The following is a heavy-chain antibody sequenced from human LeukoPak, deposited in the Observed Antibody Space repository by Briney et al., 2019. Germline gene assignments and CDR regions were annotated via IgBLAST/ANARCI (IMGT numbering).Heavy chain of an antibody. CDR3: ARADRDGYNAHIDY. CDR1: GFTFSSYE. CDR2: ISSSGSTI. D-gene: IGHD5-24*01. J-gene: IGHJ4*02. Sequence: GGSLRLSCAASGFTFSSYEMNWVRQAPGKGLEWVSYISSSGSTIYYADSVKGRFTISRENAKNSLYLQMNSLRAEDTAVYYCARADRDGYNAHIDYWGQGTLVTVSS. V-gene: IGHV3-48*03.